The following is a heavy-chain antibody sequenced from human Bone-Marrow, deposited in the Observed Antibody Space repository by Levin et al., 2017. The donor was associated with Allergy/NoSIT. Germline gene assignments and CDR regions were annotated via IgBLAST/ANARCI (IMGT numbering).Heavy chain of an antibody. J-gene: IGHJ6*02. CDR2: INSTSGTI. CDR3: ARVGGTTPLSYYYYMDV. Sequence: GGSLRLSCEASGFTFRTYSMNWVRQAPGKGLEWLSYINSTSGTIYQADSVKGRFTISRDNAKNSLYLQMNSLRDEDTAVYFCARVGGTTPLSYYYYMDVWGQGTTVTVSS. CDR1: GFTFRTYS. V-gene: IGHV3-48*02. D-gene: IGHD4-23*01.